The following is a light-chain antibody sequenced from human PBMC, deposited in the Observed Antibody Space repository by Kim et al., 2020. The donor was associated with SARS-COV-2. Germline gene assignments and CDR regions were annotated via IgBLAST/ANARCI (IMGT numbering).Light chain of an antibody. V-gene: IGKV3-11*01. J-gene: IGKJ1*01. CDR1: QNSRNE. CDR2: DAS. Sequence: LSPGQRATLSCRASQNSRNELAWYQHKPGQAPRLLISDASNRATGISARFSGSGSGTDFTLTVSGLEAEDSAVYYCQQRNEWPRTFGQGTKVDIK. CDR3: QQRNEWPRT.